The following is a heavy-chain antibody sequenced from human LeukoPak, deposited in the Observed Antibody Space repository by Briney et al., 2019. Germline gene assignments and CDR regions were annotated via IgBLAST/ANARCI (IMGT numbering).Heavy chain of an antibody. Sequence: SGTLSLTCTVSGDSGSYFYNWIRQPAGKGLEWIGRIYRSGTTYYNPSLKSRVAMSVDTSKNQFSLKLRSVTAADTGLYFCALLGSSALDYWGQGALVTVSS. J-gene: IGHJ4*02. CDR2: IYRSGTT. CDR3: ALLGSSALDY. CDR1: GDSGSYFY. D-gene: IGHD3-22*01. V-gene: IGHV4-4*07.